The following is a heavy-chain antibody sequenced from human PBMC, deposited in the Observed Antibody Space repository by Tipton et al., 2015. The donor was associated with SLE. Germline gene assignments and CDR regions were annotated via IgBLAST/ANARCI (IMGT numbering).Heavy chain of an antibody. CDR2: IYRSGTA. CDR3: VRELDTFEV. Sequence: LRLSCSVSGYSIYNGFYWGWIRQSPGKGLEWIGSIYRSGTAYYNPSLKSRVTISVDRSKNQFSLRLSSVTAADTAVYYCVRELDTFEVWGPGTLVTVSS. V-gene: IGHV4-38-2*02. CDR1: GYSIYNGFY. J-gene: IGHJ3*01.